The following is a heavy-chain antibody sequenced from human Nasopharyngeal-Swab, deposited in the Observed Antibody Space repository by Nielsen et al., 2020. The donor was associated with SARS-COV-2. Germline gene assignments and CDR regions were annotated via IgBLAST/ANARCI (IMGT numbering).Heavy chain of an antibody. D-gene: IGHD6-19*01. CDR2: MNPNSGHT. V-gene: IGHV1-8*01. CDR3: ARGLYSSGFSYYYYGMDV. Sequence: WVRQAPGQGLEWMGWMNPNSGHTGYAQKFQGRVTMTRNTSISTAYMELSSLRSEDTAVYYCARGLYSSGFSYYYYGMDVWGQGTTVTVSS. J-gene: IGHJ6*02.